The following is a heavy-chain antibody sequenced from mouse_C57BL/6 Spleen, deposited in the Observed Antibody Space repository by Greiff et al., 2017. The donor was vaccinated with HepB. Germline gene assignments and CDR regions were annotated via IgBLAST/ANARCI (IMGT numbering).Heavy chain of an antibody. Sequence: QVQLKQPGAELVMPGASVKLSCKASGYTFTSYWMLWVKQRPGQGLEWIGEIDPSDSYTNYNQKFKGKSTLTVDKSSSTAYMQLSSLTSEDSAVYYCARWDWDEAWFAYWGQGTLVTVSA. J-gene: IGHJ3*01. CDR2: IDPSDSYT. CDR3: ARWDWDEAWFAY. V-gene: IGHV1-69*01. CDR1: GYTFTSYW. D-gene: IGHD4-1*01.